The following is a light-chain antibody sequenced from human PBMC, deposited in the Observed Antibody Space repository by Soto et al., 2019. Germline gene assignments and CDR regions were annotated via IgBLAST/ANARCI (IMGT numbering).Light chain of an antibody. V-gene: IGLV2-14*01. CDR1: SSNVGGYDY. CDR3: TSYTSSSTQV. Sequence: QSVLTQPASVSGSPGQSITISCTGTSSNVGGYDYVSWYQQHPGTAPRLIIFEVTNRPSGVSNRFSGSLTISGLQAEDEADYYCTSYTSSSTQVFGTRTKVTVL. CDR2: EVT. J-gene: IGLJ1*01.